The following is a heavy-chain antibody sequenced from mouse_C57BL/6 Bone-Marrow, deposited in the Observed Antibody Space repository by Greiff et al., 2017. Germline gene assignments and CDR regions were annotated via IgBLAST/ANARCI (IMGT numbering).Heavy chain of an antibody. J-gene: IGHJ4*01. D-gene: IGHD1-1*01. CDR3: VVITTVVDYYAMDD. CDR2: IDPSDSYT. CDR1: GYTFPSYW. Sequence: QVQLQQPGAELVMPGASVKLSCKASGYTFPSYWLHWVKQRPGQGLEWIGEIDPSDSYTNYNQKFKGKSTLTVDKSSSTAYMQLSSLTSEDSAVXYCVVITTVVDYYAMDDWGQGTSVTVSS. V-gene: IGHV1-69*01.